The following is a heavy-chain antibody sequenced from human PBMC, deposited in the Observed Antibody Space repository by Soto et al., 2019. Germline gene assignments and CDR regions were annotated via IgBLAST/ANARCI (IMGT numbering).Heavy chain of an antibody. CDR1: GFTFSSYA. V-gene: IGHV3-23*01. J-gene: IGHJ3*02. CDR3: AGHTYSRGLYSHAFDI. Sequence: EVQLLESGGGLVQPGGSLRLSCAASGFTFSSYAMSWVRQAPGKGLEWVSAISGSGGSTYYADSVKGRFTISRDNSKNTLYLQMNRLRAEDTAVYYCAGHTYSRGLYSHAFDIWGQGTMVTVSS. CDR2: ISGSGGST. D-gene: IGHD6-19*01.